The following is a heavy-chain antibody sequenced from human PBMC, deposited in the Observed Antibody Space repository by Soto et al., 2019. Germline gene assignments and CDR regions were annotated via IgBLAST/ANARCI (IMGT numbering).Heavy chain of an antibody. Sequence: GSLRLSCEASGFTLRNYAITWVRQAPGKGLEWVSLISANDVGTYYAESVKTRFTISTDQSRNTVYLQMDSLRADDTAIYYCAKAKNDYNWDNRPPFDYWGQGTLVTVYS. J-gene: IGHJ4*02. CDR2: ISANDVGT. D-gene: IGHD1-20*01. V-gene: IGHV3-23*01. CDR1: GFTLRNYA. CDR3: AKAKNDYNWDNRPPFDY.